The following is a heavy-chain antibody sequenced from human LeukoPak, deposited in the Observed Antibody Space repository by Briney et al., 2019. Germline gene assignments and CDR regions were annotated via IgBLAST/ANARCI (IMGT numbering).Heavy chain of an antibody. CDR1: GFTFSDHY. CDR3: ARELLRAYGPTGY. J-gene: IGHJ4*02. D-gene: IGHD4-17*01. Sequence: GGSLRLSCAASGFTFSDHYXXXXXXXXXXXXXXXXYISSSGSDTYYADSVKGRFTISRDNAXNSLYLQMSSLRAEDTAVYYCARELLRAYGPTGYWGQGTLVTVSS. CDR2: ISSSGSDT. V-gene: IGHV3-11*01.